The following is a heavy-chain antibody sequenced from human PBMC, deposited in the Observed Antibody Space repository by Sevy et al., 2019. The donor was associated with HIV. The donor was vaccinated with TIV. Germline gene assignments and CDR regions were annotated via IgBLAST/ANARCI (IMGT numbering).Heavy chain of an antibody. CDR3: ARVDTPMVDNHYFDY. Sequence: GGSLRLSCAASGFTFSSYWMQWVRQAPEKGLVWVSRINSDGSSTSYADSVKGRFTISRDNAKNTLYLQMNSLRAEDTAVYYCARVDTPMVDNHYFDYWGQGTLVTVSS. D-gene: IGHD5-18*01. CDR2: INSDGSST. V-gene: IGHV3-74*01. CDR1: GFTFSSYW. J-gene: IGHJ4*02.